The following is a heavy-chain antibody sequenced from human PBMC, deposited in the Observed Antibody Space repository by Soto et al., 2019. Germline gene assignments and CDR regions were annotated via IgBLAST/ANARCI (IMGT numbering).Heavy chain of an antibody. V-gene: IGHV1-8*01. CDR1: GYTFTSYD. CDR3: ARTRYGDTVDY. J-gene: IGHJ4*02. Sequence: QVQLVQSGAEVKKPGASVKVSCTASGYTFTSYDINWVRQATGQGLEWMEWMNPNSGNTGYAQKFQGRVTMTRNTSLSTAYVELRSMRSEDTAVYYCARTRYGDTVDYWGQGTLVTVSS. CDR2: MNPNSGNT. D-gene: IGHD4-17*01.